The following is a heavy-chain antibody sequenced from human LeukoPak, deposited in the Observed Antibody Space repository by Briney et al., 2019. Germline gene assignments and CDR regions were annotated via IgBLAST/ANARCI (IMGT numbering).Heavy chain of an antibody. D-gene: IGHD2-15*01. Sequence: SETLSLTCSISGGSISSSDYYWGWIRQPPGKGLDWLGCIYYSGITYYKPSLKSRVTISVDTSRNQFFLKLSSVTAADTAMYYCARLHCSGGTCYADYWGQGFLVAVSS. CDR1: GGSISSSDYY. J-gene: IGHJ4*02. CDR3: ARLHCSGGTCYADY. V-gene: IGHV4-39*07. CDR2: IYYSGIT.